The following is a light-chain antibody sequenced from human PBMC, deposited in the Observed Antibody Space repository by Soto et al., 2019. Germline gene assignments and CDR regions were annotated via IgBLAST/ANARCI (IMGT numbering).Light chain of an antibody. Sequence: QSALTQPASVSGSPGQSITISCTGTSSDVGGYNYVSWYQQHPGKAPKLMIYEVSNRPSGVSIRFSGSKSGNTASLTISGLQAEDEADYYCSSYTTSNTLEVVFGGGTKVTVL. CDR1: SSDVGGYNY. CDR3: SSYTTSNTLEVV. CDR2: EVS. J-gene: IGLJ3*02. V-gene: IGLV2-14*01.